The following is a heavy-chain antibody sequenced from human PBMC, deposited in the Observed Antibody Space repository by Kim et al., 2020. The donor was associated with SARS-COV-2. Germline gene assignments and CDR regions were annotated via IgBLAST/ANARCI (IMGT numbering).Heavy chain of an antibody. CDR2: INHSGST. J-gene: IGHJ4*02. CDR1: GGSFSGYY. CDR3: ARLRRRDCHDY. Sequence: SETLSLTCAVYGGSFSGYYWSWIRQPPGKGLEWIGEINHSGSTNYNPSLKSRVTISVDTSKNQFSLKLSSVTAADTAVYYCARLRRRDCHDYWGQGTLVT. V-gene: IGHV4-34*01. D-gene: IGHD2-21*02.